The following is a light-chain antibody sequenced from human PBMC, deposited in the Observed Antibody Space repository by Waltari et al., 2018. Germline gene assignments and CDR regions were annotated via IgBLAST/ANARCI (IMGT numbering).Light chain of an antibody. V-gene: IGKV4-1*01. CDR1: QSVLYSSNNKNY. J-gene: IGKJ5*01. CDR2: WAS. Sequence: DLVMTQSPDSLAVSLGARATIHCKSSQSVLYSSNNKNYLAWYQQKPGQPPKLLIYWASTRESGVPDRFSGSGSGTDFTLTISSLQAEDVAVYYCQQYYSTPITFGQGTRLEIK. CDR3: QQYYSTPIT.